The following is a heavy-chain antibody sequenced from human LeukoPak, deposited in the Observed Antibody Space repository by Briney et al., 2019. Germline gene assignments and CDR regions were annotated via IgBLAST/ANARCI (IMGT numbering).Heavy chain of an antibody. D-gene: IGHD3-22*01. V-gene: IGHV4-59*12. CDR2: IYYSGST. CDR3: ARDSNYDSSGYYYGRYFQH. CDR1: GGSINDYY. Sequence: PSETLSLTCTVSGGSINDYYWSWIRQPPGEGLEWIGSIYYSGSTYYNPSLKSRATISVDTSKNQFYLKLTSVTAADTAVYYCARDSNYDSSGYYYGRYFQHWGQGTLVTVSS. J-gene: IGHJ1*01.